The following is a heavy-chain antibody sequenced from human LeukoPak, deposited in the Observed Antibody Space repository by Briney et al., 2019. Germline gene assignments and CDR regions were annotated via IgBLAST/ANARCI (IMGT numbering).Heavy chain of an antibody. CDR3: ARQEEHSGIAARPGDFDY. CDR2: INSDGSST. D-gene: IGHD6-6*01. Sequence: GGSLRLSCAASGFTFSSCWMHWVRQAPGKGLVWVSRINSDGSSTSYADSVKGRFTISRDNAKSTLYLQMNSLRAEDTAVYYCARQEEHSGIAARPGDFDYWGQGTLVTVSS. CDR1: GFTFSSCW. V-gene: IGHV3-74*01. J-gene: IGHJ4*02.